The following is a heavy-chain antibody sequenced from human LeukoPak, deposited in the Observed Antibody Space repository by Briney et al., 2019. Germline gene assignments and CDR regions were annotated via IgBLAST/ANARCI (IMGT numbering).Heavy chain of an antibody. Sequence: SETLSLTCAVYGGSFSGYYWSWIRQPPGKGLEWIGEINHSGSTNYNPSLKSRVTISVDTSKNQFSLKPSSVTAADTAVYYCARKLLWFGEPQGFDYWGQGTLVTVSS. V-gene: IGHV4-34*01. CDR3: ARKLLWFGEPQGFDY. J-gene: IGHJ4*02. CDR1: GGSFSGYY. D-gene: IGHD3-10*01. CDR2: INHSGST.